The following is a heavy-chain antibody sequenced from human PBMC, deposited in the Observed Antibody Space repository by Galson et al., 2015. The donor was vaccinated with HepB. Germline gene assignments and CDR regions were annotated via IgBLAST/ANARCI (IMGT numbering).Heavy chain of an antibody. CDR3: ARDREPTAIHYFDS. J-gene: IGHJ4*02. Sequence: SLRLSCAASGFTFSSYAIHWVRQAPGKGLEWVALISYDGSTKYYADSVKGRFTISRDNSKNTLYLQMNSLRAEDTAVYSCARDREPTAIHYFDSWGQGTLVTVSS. CDR1: GFTFSSYA. CDR2: ISYDGSTK. D-gene: IGHD2-2*02. V-gene: IGHV3-30-3*01.